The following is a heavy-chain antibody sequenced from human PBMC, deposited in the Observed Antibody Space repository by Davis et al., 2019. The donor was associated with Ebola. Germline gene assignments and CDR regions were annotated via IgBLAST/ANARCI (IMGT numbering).Heavy chain of an antibody. Sequence: GGSLRLSCAASGFTFSSFGMHWVRQAPGKGLEWVANIKQDGSEKYYVDSVKGRFTISRDNAKNSLYLQMNSLRAEDTAVYYCAREDRWLLLRFWFDPWGQGTLVTVSS. J-gene: IGHJ5*02. D-gene: IGHD3-22*01. CDR2: IKQDGSEK. V-gene: IGHV3-7*03. CDR3: AREDRWLLLRFWFDP. CDR1: GFTFSSFG.